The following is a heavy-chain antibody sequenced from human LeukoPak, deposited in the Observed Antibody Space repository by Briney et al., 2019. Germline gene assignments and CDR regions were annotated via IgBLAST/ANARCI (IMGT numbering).Heavy chain of an antibody. D-gene: IGHD5-18*01. CDR2: IIPIFGTA. Sequence: SVRVSCKASVGTFSSYAISWVRQAPGHGVEWMGRIIPIFGTANYAQKFQGRVTITTDESTSTAYMELSRLRSEDTAVYYCASTWIQLWFSTHYYMDVWGKGTTVTVSS. CDR1: VGTFSSYA. CDR3: ASTWIQLWFSTHYYMDV. V-gene: IGHV1-69*05. J-gene: IGHJ6*03.